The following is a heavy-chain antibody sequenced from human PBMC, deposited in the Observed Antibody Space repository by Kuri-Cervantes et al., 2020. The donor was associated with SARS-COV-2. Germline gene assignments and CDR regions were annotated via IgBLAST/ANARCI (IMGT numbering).Heavy chain of an antibody. J-gene: IGHJ5*02. CDR3: ARDLRHTMVHGRTFWFDP. V-gene: IGHV1-3*01. D-gene: IGHD3-10*01. CDR1: GYTFTSYA. CDR2: INAGNGNT. Sequence: ASVKVSCKASGYTFTSYAMHWVRQAPGQRLEWMGWINAGNGNTKYSQKFQGRVTITRDTSASTAYMELSSLRSEDTAVYYCARDLRHTMVHGRTFWFDPWGQGTLVTVSS.